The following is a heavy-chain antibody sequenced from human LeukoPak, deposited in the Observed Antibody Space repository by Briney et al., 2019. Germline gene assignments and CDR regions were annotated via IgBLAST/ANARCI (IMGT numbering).Heavy chain of an antibody. J-gene: IGHJ4*02. CDR3: ARADYYDSSGPDY. Sequence: GGSLRLSCAASGFTFSDYYMSWIRQAPGKGLEWVSYVSSSGSTIYYADSVKGRFTISRDNAKNSLYLQMNSLRAEDTAVYYCARADYYDSSGPDYWGQGTLVTVSS. CDR1: GFTFSDYY. D-gene: IGHD3-22*01. V-gene: IGHV3-11*01. CDR2: VSSSGSTI.